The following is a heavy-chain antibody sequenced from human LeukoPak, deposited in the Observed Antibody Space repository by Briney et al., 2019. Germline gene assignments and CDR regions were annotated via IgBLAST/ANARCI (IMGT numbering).Heavy chain of an antibody. CDR3: AILGGFYSGYSPGDY. J-gene: IGHJ4*02. CDR1: GYTFIRYA. Sequence: ASVKVSCKASGYTFIRYAINWVRQAPGQGREWMGWIDINTGNPTYAQGFTGRFVFSLDTSVSTAYLQISSLKAEDTAVYYCAILGGFYSGYSPGDYWGQGTLVTVSS. V-gene: IGHV7-4-1*02. CDR2: IDINTGNP. D-gene: IGHD5-12*01.